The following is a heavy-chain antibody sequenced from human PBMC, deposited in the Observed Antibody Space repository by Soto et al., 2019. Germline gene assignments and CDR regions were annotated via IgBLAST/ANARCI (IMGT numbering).Heavy chain of an antibody. CDR3: ARGSPRNTDFDY. J-gene: IGHJ4*02. D-gene: IGHD1-1*01. CDR1: GFTFSSYG. V-gene: IGHV3-33*01. Sequence: QVQLVESGGGVVQPGRSLRLSCAASGFTFSSYGMHWVRQAPGKGLEWVAVLWYDGSNKYYADSVKGRFTISRDNSKNTLYLQMNSLRAEDTAVYYCARGSPRNTDFDYWGQGTLVTVSS. CDR2: LWYDGSNK.